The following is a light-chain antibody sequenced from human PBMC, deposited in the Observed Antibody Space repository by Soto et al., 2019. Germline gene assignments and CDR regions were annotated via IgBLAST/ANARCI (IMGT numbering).Light chain of an antibody. Sequence: DIQMTQSPFSLPASVGDRVNITCRASQSISKYLNWYQQKPGRAPSLLIHGASSLQGGVPSRFSGSGSGTDFTLTISSLQPEDFTTYYCHQTYSAPLTVGVGTKVEI. J-gene: IGKJ4*01. CDR2: GAS. CDR1: QSISKY. V-gene: IGKV1-39*01. CDR3: HQTYSAPLT.